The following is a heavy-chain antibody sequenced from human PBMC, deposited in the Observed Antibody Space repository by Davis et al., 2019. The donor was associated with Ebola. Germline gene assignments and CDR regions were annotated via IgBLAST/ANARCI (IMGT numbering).Heavy chain of an antibody. Sequence: SETLSLTCTVSGGSVSSGSYYWGWIRQPPGKGLEWIANIYYSGSTQYNPSLKSRVTISVDTSKNQFSLKVTSVTAADTAVYFCARNTIYNYDGSVYSSPYYFDFWGQGTLVTVSS. D-gene: IGHD3-22*01. CDR3: ARNTIYNYDGSVYSSPYYFDF. V-gene: IGHV4-39*01. J-gene: IGHJ4*02. CDR2: IYYSGST. CDR1: GGSVSSGSYY.